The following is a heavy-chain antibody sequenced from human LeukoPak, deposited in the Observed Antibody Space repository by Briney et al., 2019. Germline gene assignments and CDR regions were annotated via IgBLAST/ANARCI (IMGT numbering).Heavy chain of an antibody. V-gene: IGHV1-2*02. CDR1: GYTFTANY. CDR2: INPNSAAT. Sequence: ASVKVSCKASGYTFTANYIHWVGQAPGQGLEWMGWINPNSAATSYAQNFEGRVTMTRDTSMTTHYMELSRLTSDDTAVYYCARGVGSSWFADWGQGTLVTVSS. CDR3: ARGVGSSWFAD. J-gene: IGHJ5*02. D-gene: IGHD6-13*01.